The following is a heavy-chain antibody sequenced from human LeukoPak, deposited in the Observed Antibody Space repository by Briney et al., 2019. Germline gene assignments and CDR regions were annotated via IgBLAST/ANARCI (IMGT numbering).Heavy chain of an antibody. D-gene: IGHD6-13*01. CDR1: GFTFSSYS. J-gene: IGHJ4*02. V-gene: IGHV3-21*01. CDR3: ASGGMAAAGAYFDY. Sequence: NPGGSLRLSCAASGFTFSSYSMNWVRQAPGKGLEWVSSISSSSSYIYYAESVKGRFTISRDNAKNSLYLQMNSLRAEDTAVYYCASGGMAAAGAYFDYWGQGTLVTVSS. CDR2: ISSSSSYI.